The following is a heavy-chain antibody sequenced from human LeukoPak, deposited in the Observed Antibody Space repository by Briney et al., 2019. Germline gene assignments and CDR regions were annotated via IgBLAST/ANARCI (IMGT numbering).Heavy chain of an antibody. CDR1: GYTFTSYY. Sequence: ASVKVSCKASGYTFTSYYMHWVRQAPGQGLEWMGMINPSGGSTNYAQKFQGRVTMTRDTSTSTVYLELSSLRSEDTAVYYRAGVLVGAIGNYFDYWGQGTLVTVSS. D-gene: IGHD1-26*01. CDR2: INPSGGST. J-gene: IGHJ4*02. V-gene: IGHV1-46*01. CDR3: AGVLVGAIGNYFDY.